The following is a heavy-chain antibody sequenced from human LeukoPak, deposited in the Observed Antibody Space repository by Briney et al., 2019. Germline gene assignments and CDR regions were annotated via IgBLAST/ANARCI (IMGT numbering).Heavy chain of an antibody. Sequence: GASVKVSCKASGGTFSSYAISWVRQAPGQGLEWMGGIIPIFGTANYAQKFQGRVTITADESTSTAYMELSSLRSEDTAVYYCARERESVERDLDWNDPLVWFDPWGQGTLVTVSS. V-gene: IGHV1-69*13. CDR2: IIPIFGTA. J-gene: IGHJ5*02. CDR1: GGTFSSYA. CDR3: ARERESVERDLDWNDPLVWFDP. D-gene: IGHD1-1*01.